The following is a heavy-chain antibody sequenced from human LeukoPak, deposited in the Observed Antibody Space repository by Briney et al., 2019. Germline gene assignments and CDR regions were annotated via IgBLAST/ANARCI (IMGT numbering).Heavy chain of an antibody. CDR3: ARQYSSSWYGY. Sequence: PGRSLRLSCVGSGFTFSSHGMHWVRQAPGKGLEWVAVIWYDGSHTYYAESVKGRFTISRDNSKNTLYLQMNSLRAEDTAVYYCARQYSSSWYGYWGQGTLVTVSS. CDR1: GFTFSSHG. CDR2: IWYDGSHT. J-gene: IGHJ4*02. V-gene: IGHV3-33*01. D-gene: IGHD6-13*01.